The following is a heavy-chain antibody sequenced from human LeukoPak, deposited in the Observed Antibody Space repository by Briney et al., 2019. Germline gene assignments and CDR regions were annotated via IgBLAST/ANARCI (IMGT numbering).Heavy chain of an antibody. D-gene: IGHD3-3*02. CDR3: AKTRSAEEFTNLAFAY. Sequence: PRASVKVSCKASGYTFTDYYIHWVRQAPGQGPEWMGWFNPNTGGTNYAKKFQGRVTMTGDTSISSAYMELSRLRYDDTALYYCAKTRSAEEFTNLAFAYWGQGSLVTVSS. J-gene: IGHJ4*02. V-gene: IGHV1-2*02. CDR2: FNPNTGGT. CDR1: GYTFTDYY.